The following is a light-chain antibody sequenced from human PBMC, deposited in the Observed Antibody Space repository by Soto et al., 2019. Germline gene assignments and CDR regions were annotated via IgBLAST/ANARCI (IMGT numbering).Light chain of an antibody. CDR1: SSDVGSYNL. CDR2: EGG. CDR3: CSYVGSSTFV. V-gene: IGLV2-23*01. Sequence: QSVLTQPASVSGSPGPSITISCTGTSSDVGSYNLVSWYQQHPGHAPTLMIYEGGKRPSGVSNRFAGSKSGNTASLTISGLQTEDEADYYCCSYVGSSTFVFGTGTKVTVL. J-gene: IGLJ1*01.